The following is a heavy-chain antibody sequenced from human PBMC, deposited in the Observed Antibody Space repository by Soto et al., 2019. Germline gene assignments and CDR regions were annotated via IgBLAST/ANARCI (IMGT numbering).Heavy chain of an antibody. CDR2: IIPIFGTA. CDR1: GGTFSSYA. V-gene: IGHV1-69*01. J-gene: IGHJ6*02. Sequence: QVQLVQSGAEVKKSGSSVKVSCKASGGTFSSYAISWVRQAPGQGLEWMGGIIPIFGTANYAQKFQGRVTITADESTSTAYMELSSLRSEDTAVYYCARAFDCSSTSCSEDYYYGMDVWGQGTTVTVSS. D-gene: IGHD2-2*01. CDR3: ARAFDCSSTSCSEDYYYGMDV.